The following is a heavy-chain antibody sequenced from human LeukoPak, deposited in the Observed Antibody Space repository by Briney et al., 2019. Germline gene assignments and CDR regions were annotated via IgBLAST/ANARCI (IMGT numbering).Heavy chain of an antibody. CDR2: INQRGSAI. J-gene: IGHJ1*01. Sequence: GGSLRLSCAASGFTFSSYWMSWARQAPGKGLEWVASINQRGSAIFYVDSVRGRFSVSRDNAKNSLFLQMNSLRADDTAFYYCAKLLRDVTIYDFWGPGALVTVSS. CDR3: AKLLRDVTIYDF. D-gene: IGHD3/OR15-3a*01. V-gene: IGHV3-7*01. CDR1: GFTFSSYW.